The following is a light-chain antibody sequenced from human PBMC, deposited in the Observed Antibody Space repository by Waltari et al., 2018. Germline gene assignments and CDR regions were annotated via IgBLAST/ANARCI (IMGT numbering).Light chain of an antibody. CDR3: MQGTHWPWT. CDR1: QSLVSSDGNTY. CDR2: KVS. J-gene: IGKJ1*01. V-gene: IGKV2-30*01. Sequence: DVVMTQSPLSLPVTLGQPASISCWSSQSLVSSDGNTYFNWFQQRPRQSPRRLLYKVSNRDSGVPDRFSGSGSGTDFTLRISRVEAEDVGVYYCMQGTHWPWTFGQGTKVEIK.